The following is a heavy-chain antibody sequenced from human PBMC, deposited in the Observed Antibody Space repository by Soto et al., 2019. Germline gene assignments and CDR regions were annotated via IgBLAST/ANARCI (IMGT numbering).Heavy chain of an antibody. CDR3: ATYAFSGSGTCRVGHWFDP. CDR1: GGSFSGVY. CDR2: VNNRGSA. Sequence: SETLSLTCAVSGGSFSGVYWSWIRQPPGKGLEWIGGVNNRGSANYNPSLESRVTMSVDTSKNQFSLKLTSVTAADSAVYYCATYAFSGSGTCRVGHWFDPWGQGTLVTVSS. J-gene: IGHJ5*02. D-gene: IGHD6-19*01. V-gene: IGHV4-34*10.